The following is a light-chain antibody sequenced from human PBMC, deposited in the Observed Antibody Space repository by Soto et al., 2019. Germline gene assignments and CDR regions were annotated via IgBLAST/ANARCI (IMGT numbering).Light chain of an antibody. CDR3: GTWDSRLSVQV. Sequence: QSVLTQPPSVSAAPGQKVTISCSGSSSNIGNNYVSWYQQLPGTAPKLLIYDNNKRPSGNPDRFSGSKSGTSATLGISGLQTGDEADYYCGTWDSRLSVQVFGTGTRSPS. V-gene: IGLV1-51*01. CDR2: DNN. J-gene: IGLJ1*01. CDR1: SSNIGNNY.